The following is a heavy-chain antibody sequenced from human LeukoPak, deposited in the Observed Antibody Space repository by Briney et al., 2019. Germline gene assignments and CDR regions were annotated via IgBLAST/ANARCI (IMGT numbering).Heavy chain of an antibody. CDR2: ISSSSSYI. V-gene: IGHV3-21*01. J-gene: IGHJ4*02. D-gene: IGHD4-17*01. CDR3: ARDSGDYVPFDY. CDR1: GLTFSSYS. Sequence: GGSLRRSCAASGLTFSSYSMNWVRQAPGKGLEWVSSISSSSSYIYYADSVKGRFTISRDNAKNSLYLQMNSLRAEDTAVYYCARDSGDYVPFDYWGQGTLVTVSS.